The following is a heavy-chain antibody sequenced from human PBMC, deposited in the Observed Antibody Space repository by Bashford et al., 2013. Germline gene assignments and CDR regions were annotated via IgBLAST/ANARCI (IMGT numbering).Heavy chain of an antibody. CDR1: GFTFSRAW. CDR3: ARVIFNAYGMDV. V-gene: IGHV3-23*01. J-gene: IGHJ6*02. Sequence: GGSLRLSCSASGFTFSRAWMNWVRQAPGKGLEWVSGISGSGDRTYYADSVKGRFTISRDNSKNTLYLQMNSLRAEDTAVYYCARVIFNAYGMDVWGQGTTVTVSS. D-gene: IGHD3/OR15-3a*01. CDR2: ISGSGDRT.